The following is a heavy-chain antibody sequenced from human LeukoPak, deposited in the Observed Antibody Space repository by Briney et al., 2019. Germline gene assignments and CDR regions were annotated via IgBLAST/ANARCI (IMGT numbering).Heavy chain of an antibody. CDR2: IIPILGIA. CDR1: GGTFSSYA. CDR3: ARHSSGYYTADY. Sequence: SVKVPCKASGGTFSSYAISWVRQAPGQGLEWMGRIIPILGIANYAQKFQGRVTITADKSTSTAYMELSSLRSEDTAVYYCARHSSGYYTADYWGQGTLVTVSP. D-gene: IGHD3-22*01. J-gene: IGHJ4*02. V-gene: IGHV1-69*04.